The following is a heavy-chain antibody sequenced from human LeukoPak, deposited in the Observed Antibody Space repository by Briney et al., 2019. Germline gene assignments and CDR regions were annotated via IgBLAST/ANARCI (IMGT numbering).Heavy chain of an antibody. CDR2: IIPIFGTA. Sequence: SVNVSCKASGGTFSSYAISWVRQAPGQGLEWMGGIIPIFGTANYALKFQGRVTITADESTSTAYMELSSLRSEDTAVYYCARDRGSSSWYDPYYFDYWGQGTLVTVSS. CDR1: GGTFSSYA. CDR3: ARDRGSSSWYDPYYFDY. V-gene: IGHV1-69*13. J-gene: IGHJ4*02. D-gene: IGHD6-13*01.